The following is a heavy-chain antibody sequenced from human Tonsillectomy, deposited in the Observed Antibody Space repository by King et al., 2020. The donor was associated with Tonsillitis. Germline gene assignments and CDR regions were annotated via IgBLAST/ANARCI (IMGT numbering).Heavy chain of an antibody. D-gene: IGHD3-22*01. CDR2: INWNGGST. V-gene: IGHV3-20*04. CDR1: GFTFGDYG. Sequence: VQLVESGGGVVRPGGSLRLSCAASGFTFGDYGMSWVRQAPGKGLEWVSGINWNGGSTGYADSVKGRFTISRDNAKNSLYLQMNSLRAEDTALYYCARRSSGPYYSDSSLYWYFDLWGRGTLVTVSS. J-gene: IGHJ2*01. CDR3: ARRSSGPYYSDSSLYWYFDL.